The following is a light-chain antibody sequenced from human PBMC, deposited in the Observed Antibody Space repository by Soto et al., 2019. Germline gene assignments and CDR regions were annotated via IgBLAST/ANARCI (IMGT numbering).Light chain of an antibody. CDR3: QYYTRYPT. J-gene: IGKJ4*01. CDR2: KSS. Sequence: DIQMTQSPSTLSASVGDRVTITCRASQSISSWLAWYQQKPRKAPKLLIYKSSSLESGVPSRFSGSGSGTEFTLPLSSMQPDDFATSFCQYYTRYPTIGGGTKVDIK. CDR1: QSISSW. V-gene: IGKV1-5*03.